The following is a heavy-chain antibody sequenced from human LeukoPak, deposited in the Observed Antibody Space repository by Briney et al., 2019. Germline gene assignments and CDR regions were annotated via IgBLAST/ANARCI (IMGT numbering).Heavy chain of an antibody. Sequence: GGSLRLSCAASGFTFSSYWMSWVRQAPGKGLEWVANIKQDGSEKYYVDSVKGRFTISRDNAKNSLYLQMNSLRAEDTALYYCAKGWFGELFPAFDIWGQGTMVTVSS. V-gene: IGHV3-7*03. CDR2: IKQDGSEK. J-gene: IGHJ3*02. CDR1: GFTFSSYW. CDR3: AKGWFGELFPAFDI. D-gene: IGHD3-10*01.